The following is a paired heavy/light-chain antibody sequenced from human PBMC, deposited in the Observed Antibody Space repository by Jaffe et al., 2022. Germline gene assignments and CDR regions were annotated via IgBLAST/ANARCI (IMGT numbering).Light chain of an antibody. CDR2: DTD. CDR3: GTWDTSLSAMV. V-gene: IGLV1-51*01. J-gene: IGLJ2*01. Sequence: QSVLTQPPSVSAAPGQKVTISCSGSSSNIGNSYVSWYQQLPQTAPKLLIYDTDRRPSRIPDRFSASKSGTSATLGITGLQTGDEADYYCGTWDTSLSAMVFGGGTKLTVL. CDR1: SSNIGNSY.
Heavy chain of an antibody. J-gene: IGHJ5*02. V-gene: IGHV3-49*04. D-gene: IGHD6-19*01. CDR2: IRSKTYGGTT. Sequence: EVQLVESGGGLVQPGRSLRLSCSDSGFRLGDDSVSWVRQAPGKGLEWVGFIRSKTYGGTTEYAASVKGRFTISRDDSKSIAYLQMNSLKTEDTGVYYCTTVLTYPGPPVAGNLDPWGQGTLVTVSS. CDR3: TTVLTYPGPPVAGNLDP. CDR1: GFRLGDDS.